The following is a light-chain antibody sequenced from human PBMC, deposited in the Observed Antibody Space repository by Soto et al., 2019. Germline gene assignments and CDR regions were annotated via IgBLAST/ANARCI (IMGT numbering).Light chain of an antibody. CDR1: SSDVGGYNY. Sequence: QSALTQPASVSGSPGQSITISCTGTSSDVGGYNYVSWYQQHPGKAPKLMIYEVSNRPSGVSNRFSGSKSGNTASLTISGLQAEDEADYYCSSYTSSRLMVFGGGTQLTVL. V-gene: IGLV2-14*01. J-gene: IGLJ3*02. CDR3: SSYTSSRLMV. CDR2: EVS.